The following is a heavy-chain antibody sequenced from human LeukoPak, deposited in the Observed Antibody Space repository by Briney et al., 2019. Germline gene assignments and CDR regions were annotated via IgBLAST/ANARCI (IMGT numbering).Heavy chain of an antibody. J-gene: IGHJ4*02. CDR3: ARDRRLLLWFGEFPDY. D-gene: IGHD3-10*01. V-gene: IGHV3-11*01. Sequence: DSVKGRLTISRDNAKNSLFLQMNSLRADDAAVYYCARDRRLLLWFGEFPDYWGQGTLVTVSS.